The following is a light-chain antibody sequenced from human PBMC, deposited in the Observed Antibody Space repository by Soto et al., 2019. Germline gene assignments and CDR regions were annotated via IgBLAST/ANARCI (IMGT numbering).Light chain of an antibody. Sequence: QSALTQPASVSGSPGQSITISCTGTSSDIGTYNYVSWYQQHPGQAPKLMIYDVSNRRSGVSDRFSGSKSGNTASLTISGLQAEDEADYYCYSCSRSSGTRYVFGTGTKLTVL. CDR1: SSDIGTYNY. J-gene: IGLJ1*01. V-gene: IGLV2-14*03. CDR3: YSCSRSSGTRYV. CDR2: DVS.